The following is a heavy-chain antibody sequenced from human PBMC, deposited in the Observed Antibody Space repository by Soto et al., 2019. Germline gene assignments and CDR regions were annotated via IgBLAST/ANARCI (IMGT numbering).Heavy chain of an antibody. J-gene: IGHJ4*02. Sequence: QVQLAQSGTEVKKPGASVKVSCKTSGSIFTSYYIHWGRQAPGQGLEWMGIINPSGGTTTYAQKCQGRVTMTRDTYTSTDYIELSSLRSEGRGVYYCARGPATAPDAYWGLGTLVTVSS. CDR3: ARGPATAPDAY. CDR2: INPSGGTT. D-gene: IGHD2-2*01. CDR1: GSIFTSYY. V-gene: IGHV1-46*01.